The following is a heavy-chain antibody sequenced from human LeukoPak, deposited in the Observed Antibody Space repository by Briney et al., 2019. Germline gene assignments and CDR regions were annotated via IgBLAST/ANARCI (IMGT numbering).Heavy chain of an antibody. Sequence: GRSLRLSCAASGFTFSSYGMHWVRQAPGKGLEWVAVIWYDGSNIYYADSVKGRFTISRDNSKNTLYLQMNSLRAEDTAVYYCARQSISSLDYWGQGTLVTVSS. J-gene: IGHJ4*02. D-gene: IGHD3-16*01. CDR1: GFTFSSYG. CDR3: ARQSISSLDY. CDR2: IWYDGSNI. V-gene: IGHV3-33*01.